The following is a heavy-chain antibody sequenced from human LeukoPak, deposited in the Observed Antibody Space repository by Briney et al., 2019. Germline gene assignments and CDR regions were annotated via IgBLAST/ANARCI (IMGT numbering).Heavy chain of an antibody. CDR1: GGSISSYY. CDR3: AKEGAA. J-gene: IGHJ5*02. Sequence: LSLTCTVSGGSISSYYWSWIRQPAGKGLEWVSGISWNSGSIGYADSVKGRFTISRDNAKNSLYLQMNSLRAEDTALYYCAKEGAAWGQGTLVTVSS. V-gene: IGHV3-9*01. CDR2: ISWNSGSI. D-gene: IGHD1-26*01.